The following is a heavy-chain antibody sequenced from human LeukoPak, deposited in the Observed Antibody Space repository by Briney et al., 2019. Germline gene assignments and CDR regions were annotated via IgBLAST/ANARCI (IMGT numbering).Heavy chain of an antibody. Sequence: SVKVSCKASGGTFSSYAISWVRQAPGQGPEWMGGIIPIFGTANYAQKFQGRVTITADESTSTAYMELSSLRSEDTAVYYCAGPLADPDAFEIWGQGTMVTVSS. CDR3: AGPLADPDAFEI. CDR2: IIPIFGTA. J-gene: IGHJ3*02. CDR1: GGTFSSYA. V-gene: IGHV1-69*01.